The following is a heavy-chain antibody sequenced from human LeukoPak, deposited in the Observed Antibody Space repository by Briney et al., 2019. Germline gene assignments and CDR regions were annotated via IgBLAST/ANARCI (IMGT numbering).Heavy chain of an antibody. V-gene: IGHV4-38-2*02. CDR3: ARDMTYGSGSPGAFDI. CDR1: GYSISSGYY. J-gene: IGHJ3*02. Sequence: SETLSLTCTVSGYSISSGYYWGWIRQPPGKGLEWIGSIYHSGSTYYNPSLKSRVTISVDTSKDQFSLKLSSVTAADTAVYYCARDMTYGSGSPGAFDIWGQGTMVTVSS. CDR2: IYHSGST. D-gene: IGHD3-10*01.